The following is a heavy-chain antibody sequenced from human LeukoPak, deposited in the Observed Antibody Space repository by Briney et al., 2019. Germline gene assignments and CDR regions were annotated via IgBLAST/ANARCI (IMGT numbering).Heavy chain of an antibody. Sequence: VANIKQDGSEKYYVDSVKGRFTISRDNAKNSLYLQMNSLRAEDTAVYYCARMTMIDPGTDYWGQGTLVTVSS. J-gene: IGHJ4*02. CDR2: IKQDGSEK. V-gene: IGHV3-7*04. CDR3: ARMTMIDPGTDY. D-gene: IGHD3-22*01.